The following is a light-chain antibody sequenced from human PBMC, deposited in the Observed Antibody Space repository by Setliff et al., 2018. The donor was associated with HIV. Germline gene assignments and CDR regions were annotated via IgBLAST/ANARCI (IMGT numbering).Light chain of an antibody. J-gene: IGLJ2*01. CDR1: SSNIGNNY. CDR3: GAWDSSLSAVV. CDR2: DNN. V-gene: IGLV1-51*01. Sequence: QEVTISCSGSSSNIGNNYVSWYQQFPGTAPKLLIYDNNNRPSGIPDRFSGSKSGTSATLGVTGLQTGDEADYYCGAWDSSLSAVVFGGGTKVTVL.